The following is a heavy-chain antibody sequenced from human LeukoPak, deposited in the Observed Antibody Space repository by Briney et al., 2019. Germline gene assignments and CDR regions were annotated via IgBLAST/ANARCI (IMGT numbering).Heavy chain of an antibody. V-gene: IGHV1-69*05. D-gene: IGHD3-3*01. Sequence: EASVKVSCKASGGTFSSYAISWVRQAPGQGLEWMGGIIPIFGTANYAQKFQGRVTITTDESTSTAYMELSSLRSEDTAVYYCASGLNRLNDFWSVLSDYRGQGTLVTVSS. CDR2: IIPIFGTA. CDR1: GGTFSSYA. CDR3: ASGLNRLNDFWSVLSDY. J-gene: IGHJ4*02.